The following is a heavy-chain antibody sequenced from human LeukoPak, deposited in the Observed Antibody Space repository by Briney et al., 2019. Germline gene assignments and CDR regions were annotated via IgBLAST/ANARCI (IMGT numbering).Heavy chain of an antibody. CDR3: ARGRFYGSGSYYIIGDFDY. Sequence: SETLSLTCAVYGGSFSGYYWSWIRQPPGKGLEWIGEINHSGSTNYNPSLKSRVTMSVDTSKNQFSLKLSSVTAADTAVYYCARGRFYGSGSYYIIGDFDYWGQGTLVTVSS. J-gene: IGHJ4*02. CDR1: GGSFSGYY. V-gene: IGHV4-34*01. CDR2: INHSGST. D-gene: IGHD3-10*01.